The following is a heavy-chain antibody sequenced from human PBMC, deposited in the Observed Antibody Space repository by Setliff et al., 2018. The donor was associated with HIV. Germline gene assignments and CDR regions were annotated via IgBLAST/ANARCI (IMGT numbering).Heavy chain of an antibody. Sequence: ASVKVSCKASGYTFTSYYMHWVRQAPGQGLEWMGWISPDNANTRISQRFRGSVTMTRDRSINTAYMEFSGLTSDDTAIYYCALLWPFDYWGQGTQVTVSS. D-gene: IGHD1-26*01. CDR3: ALLWPFDY. J-gene: IGHJ4*02. CDR1: GYTFTSYY. CDR2: ISPDNANT. V-gene: IGHV1-2*02.